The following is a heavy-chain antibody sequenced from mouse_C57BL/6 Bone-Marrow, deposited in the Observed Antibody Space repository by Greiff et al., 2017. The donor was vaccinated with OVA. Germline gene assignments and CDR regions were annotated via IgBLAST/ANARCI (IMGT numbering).Heavy chain of an antibody. D-gene: IGHD1-1*01. J-gene: IGHJ4*01. CDR1: GFNIKNTY. CDR2: IDPANDNT. CDR3: ARENFGSSFYAMDY. V-gene: IGHV14-3*01. Sequence: VQLKQSVAELVRPGASVKLSCTASGFNIKNTYMHWVKQRPEQGLEWIGRIDPANDNTKYAPKFQGKATMTADTSSNTAYLQLSSLSSEDTAVYCCARENFGSSFYAMDYWGQGTSVTVSS.